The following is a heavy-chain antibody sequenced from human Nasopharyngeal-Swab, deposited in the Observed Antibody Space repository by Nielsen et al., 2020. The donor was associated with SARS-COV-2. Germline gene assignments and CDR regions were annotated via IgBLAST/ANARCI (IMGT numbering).Heavy chain of an antibody. V-gene: IGHV1-8*01. CDR3: ARDREPGIAYYYGMDV. Sequence: ASVKVSCKASGYTFTSYDINWVRQATGQGLEWMGWMNPNSGNTGYAQKFQGRATMTRNTSISTAYMELSSLRSEETAVYYCARDREPGIAYYYGMDVWGQGTTVTVSS. CDR1: GYTFTSYD. CDR2: MNPNSGNT. J-gene: IGHJ6*02. D-gene: IGHD6-13*01.